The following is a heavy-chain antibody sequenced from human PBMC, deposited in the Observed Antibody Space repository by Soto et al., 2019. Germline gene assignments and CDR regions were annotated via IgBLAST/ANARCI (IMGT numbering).Heavy chain of an antibody. Sequence: GGSLRLSCAASGFTFSDYYMSWVRQAPGKGLESVSYISSSSDYINYGGSVKGRFTVSRDNAKNSLYLQMSSLRAEDTAVYYCVRGGYRRMDSWGQGILVTVSS. CDR3: VRGGYRRMDS. D-gene: IGHD4-4*01. J-gene: IGHJ4*02. V-gene: IGHV3-11*06. CDR2: ISSSSDYI. CDR1: GFTFSDYY.